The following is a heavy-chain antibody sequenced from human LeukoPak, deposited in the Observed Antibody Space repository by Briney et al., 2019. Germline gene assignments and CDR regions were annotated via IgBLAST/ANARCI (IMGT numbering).Heavy chain of an antibody. CDR3: ARGKGDLSMIVMIVTAVEFYFDS. D-gene: IGHD3-22*01. V-gene: IGHV4-34*01. J-gene: IGHJ4*02. CDR1: GGSLSDHD. CDR2: IKHRGAT. Sequence: SETLSLTCAVFGGSLSDHDWSWIRQPPGKGLEWIGEIKHRGATNYNPSLKSRVTLSLDTSKNQVSLKLNSLTAADTAVYYCARGKGDLSMIVMIVTAVEFYFDSWGPGTLVTVSS.